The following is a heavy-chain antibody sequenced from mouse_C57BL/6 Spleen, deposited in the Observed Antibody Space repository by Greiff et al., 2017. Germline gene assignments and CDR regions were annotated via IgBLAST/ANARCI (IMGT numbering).Heavy chain of an antibody. V-gene: IGHV1-53*01. CDR2: INPSNGGT. D-gene: IGHD2-2*01. Sequence: QVHVKQPGTELVKPGASVKLSCKASGYTFTSYWMHWVKQRPGQGLEWIGNINPSNGGTNYNEKFKSKATLTVDKSSSTAYMQLSSLTSEDSAVYYCAREGSMVTTGNFDYWGQGTTLTVSS. J-gene: IGHJ2*01. CDR1: GYTFTSYW. CDR3: AREGSMVTTGNFDY.